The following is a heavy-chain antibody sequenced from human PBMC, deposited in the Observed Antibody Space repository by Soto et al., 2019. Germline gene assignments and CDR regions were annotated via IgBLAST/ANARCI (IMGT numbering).Heavy chain of an antibody. V-gene: IGHV1-58*01. J-gene: IGHJ6*01. CDR2: IVVGSGNT. CDR3: VRGNQTLRAGSRAEYVYGRAA. D-gene: IGHD2-15*01. Sequence: GASVKVSCKASAVTFTSSALQWVRQARGQRLEWIGWIVVGSGNTNYAQKFQERVTITRDMATSTAYMELGSLRSEDTAVYYWVRGNQTLRAGSRAEYVYGRAAWG. CDR1: AVTFTSSA.